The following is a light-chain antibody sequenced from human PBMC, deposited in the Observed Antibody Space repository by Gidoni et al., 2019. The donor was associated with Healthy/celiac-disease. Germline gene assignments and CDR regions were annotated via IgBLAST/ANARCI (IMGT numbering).Light chain of an antibody. CDR1: QSISSY. CDR3: QQSYSTSTWT. CDR2: AAS. J-gene: IGKJ1*01. V-gene: IGKV1-39*01. Sequence: DIQITQSPSSLSASVGDRVTIPCRASQSISSYLNWYQQKPGKAPKLLIYAASSLQSGVPSRFRGSGSGTDFTLTISSLQPEDFATYYCQQSYSTSTWTFGQGTKVEIK.